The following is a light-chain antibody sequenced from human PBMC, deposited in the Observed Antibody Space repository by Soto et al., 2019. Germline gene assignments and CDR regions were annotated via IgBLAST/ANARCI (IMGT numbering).Light chain of an antibody. Sequence: EVVLTQSPVTLSLSPGERATLSCRASQSFRGLLAWYQQKPGQAPRLLIYDAYNRATGIPPRFSGSGSGTDFTLTISSLEPEDSAVYYGQQRHMWPLTFGQGTRLEIK. V-gene: IGKV3-11*01. CDR3: QQRHMWPLT. J-gene: IGKJ5*01. CDR1: QSFRGL. CDR2: DAY.